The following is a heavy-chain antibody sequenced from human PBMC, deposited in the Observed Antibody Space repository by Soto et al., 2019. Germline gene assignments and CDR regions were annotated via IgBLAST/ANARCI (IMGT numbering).Heavy chain of an antibody. V-gene: IGHV3-74*01. CDR1: GFSFSSYW. CDR3: ARDYDFWSSYPSVYFDY. Sequence: EVQLVESGGGLVQRGGSLRLSCASSGFSFSSYWMHWVRQAPGKGLVWVSRINRDGSTTVYADSVKGRFIISRDNAKNTVYLQMNSLRAEDTAVYYCARDYDFWSSYPSVYFDYWGQGNLVTVSS. J-gene: IGHJ4*02. D-gene: IGHD3-3*01. CDR2: INRDGSTT.